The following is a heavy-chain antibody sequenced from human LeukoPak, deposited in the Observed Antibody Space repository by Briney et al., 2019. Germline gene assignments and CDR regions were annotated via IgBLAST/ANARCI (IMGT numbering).Heavy chain of an antibody. Sequence: ASVKVSCKASGYTFTSYGISWVRQAPGQWLEWMGWISAYNGNTNYAQKLQGRVTMTTDTSTSTAYMELRSLRSDDTAVYYCARDSLRYFDWLLNYFDYWGQGTLVTVSS. V-gene: IGHV1-18*01. CDR1: GYTFTSYG. D-gene: IGHD3-9*01. CDR2: ISAYNGNT. J-gene: IGHJ4*02. CDR3: ARDSLRYFDWLLNYFDY.